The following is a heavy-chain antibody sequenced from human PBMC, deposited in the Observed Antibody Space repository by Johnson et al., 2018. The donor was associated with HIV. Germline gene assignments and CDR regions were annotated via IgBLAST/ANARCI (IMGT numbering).Heavy chain of an antibody. CDR2: ISSSGSSI. J-gene: IGHJ3*01. CDR3: ARGGDVVWFGEFPGAFDV. CDR1: GFTFRDYY. Sequence: VLLLESGGDLVKPGGSLRLSCAASGFTFRDYYMSWIRQAPGKGLEWVAYISSSGSSISYADSVKGRFTISRDNAKNSLYLQMNSLRAEDTAVYYCARGGDVVWFGEFPGAFDVWGQGTMVTVSS. D-gene: IGHD3-10*01. V-gene: IGHV3-11*04.